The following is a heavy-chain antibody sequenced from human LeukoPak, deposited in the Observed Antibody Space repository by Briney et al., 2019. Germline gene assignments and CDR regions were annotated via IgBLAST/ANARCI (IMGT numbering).Heavy chain of an antibody. CDR3: AKDTSMRPDAFDI. V-gene: IGHV3-9*01. CDR1: GFTFDDYA. J-gene: IGHJ3*02. D-gene: IGHD2-2*01. Sequence: GRSLRLSCAASGFTFDDYAMHWVRQAPGKGLEWVSGISWNSGSIGYADSVKGRFTISRDNAKNSLYLQMNSLRAEDTALYYCAKDTSMRPDAFDIWGQGTMVTVSS. CDR2: ISWNSGSI.